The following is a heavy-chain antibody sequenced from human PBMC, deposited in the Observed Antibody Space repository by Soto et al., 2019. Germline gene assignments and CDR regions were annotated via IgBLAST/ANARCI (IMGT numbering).Heavy chain of an antibody. J-gene: IGHJ4*02. V-gene: IGHV1-18*01. CDR2: ISAYNGNT. D-gene: IGHD3-22*01. Sequence: ASVKVSCKASGYTFTSYGISWVRQAPGQGLEWMGWISAYNGNTNYAQKLQGRVTMTTDTSTSTAYMELRSLRSDDTAVYYCARGGERITMIVVVPANFDYWGQGTLVTVSS. CDR1: GYTFTSYG. CDR3: ARGGERITMIVVVPANFDY.